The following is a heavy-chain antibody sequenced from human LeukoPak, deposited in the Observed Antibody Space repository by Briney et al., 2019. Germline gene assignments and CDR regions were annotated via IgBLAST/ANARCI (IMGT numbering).Heavy chain of an antibody. CDR3: ARRLSSSWKHFDY. J-gene: IGHJ4*02. CDR1: GYSFTSYW. Sequence: GESLKISCKGSGYSFTSYWIGWVRQMPGKGLEWMGIIYPGDPDTRYSPSFQGQVTISADKSISTAYLQWSSLKASDTAMYYCARRLSSSWKHFDYWGQGTLVTVSS. D-gene: IGHD6-13*01. CDR2: IYPGDPDT. V-gene: IGHV5-51*01.